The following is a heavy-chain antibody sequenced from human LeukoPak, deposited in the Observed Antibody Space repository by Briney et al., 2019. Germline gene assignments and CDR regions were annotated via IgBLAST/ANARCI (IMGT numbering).Heavy chain of an antibody. CDR3: ARAPSIESYYYYMDV. CDR2: IYYSGST. Sequence: PSQTLSLTCTVSGGSISSGGYYWSWIRQHPGKGLEWIGYIYYSGSTYYNPSLKSRVTISVDTSKNQFSLKLSSVTAADTAVYYCARAPSIESYYYYMDVWAKGPRSPSP. J-gene: IGHJ6*03. V-gene: IGHV4-31*03. CDR1: GGSISSGGYY.